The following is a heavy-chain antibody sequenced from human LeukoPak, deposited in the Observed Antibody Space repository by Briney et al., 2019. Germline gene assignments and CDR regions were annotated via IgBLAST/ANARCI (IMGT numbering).Heavy chain of an antibody. Sequence: GASVKVSCKASGYTFTDYYMHWVRQAPGQGLEWMGWINPNSVCTNYAQKFQGRVTMTRDTSISTAYMELSRLRSDDTAVYYCARSAKRKLTGTTLNWFDPWGQGTLVTVSS. CDR1: GYTFTDYY. J-gene: IGHJ5*02. CDR2: INPNSVCT. CDR3: ARSAKRKLTGTTLNWFDP. D-gene: IGHD1-20*01. V-gene: IGHV1-2*02.